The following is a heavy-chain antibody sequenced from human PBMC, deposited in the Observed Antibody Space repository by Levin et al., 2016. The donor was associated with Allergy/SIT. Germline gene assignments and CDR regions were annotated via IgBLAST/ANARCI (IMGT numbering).Heavy chain of an antibody. CDR1: GGSFSDYF. D-gene: IGHD3-22*01. Sequence: SETLSLTCDVYGGSFSDYFWSWIRQTPEKGLEWLGEINHSGSTNYNPSLKSRVTMSLDTSKNRFSLRLSSVTAADTAVYYCARSPNYSSSYPRSLRFDYWGQGTLVTVSS. V-gene: IGHV4-34*01. CDR3: ARSPNYSSSYPRSLRFDY. CDR2: INHSGST. J-gene: IGHJ4*02.